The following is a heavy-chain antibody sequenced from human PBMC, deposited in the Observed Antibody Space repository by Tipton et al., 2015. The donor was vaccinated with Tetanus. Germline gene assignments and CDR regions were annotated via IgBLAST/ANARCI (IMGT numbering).Heavy chain of an antibody. J-gene: IGHJ4*02. Sequence: QLVQSGPEVKKPGASVKVSCKPSGYTFTDYHMQWVRQAPGQGLEWMGWIDPKSGDTDFAQKFQGRVTMTRDSSISTVYMELSRLRSDERAVYYCAREAGPGGGGSFDYWGQGTLVTVAS. D-gene: IGHD3-10*01. CDR1: GYTFTDYH. V-gene: IGHV1-2*02. CDR2: IDPKSGDT. CDR3: AREAGPGGGGSFDY.